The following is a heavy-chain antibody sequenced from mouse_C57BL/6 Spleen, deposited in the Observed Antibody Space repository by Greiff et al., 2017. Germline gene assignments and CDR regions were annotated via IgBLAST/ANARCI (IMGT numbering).Heavy chain of an antibody. CDR1: GYTFTSYW. V-gene: IGHV1-61*01. Sequence: QVQLQQPGAELVRPGSSVKLSCKASGYTFTSYWMDWVKQRPGQGLEWIGNIYPSDSETHYNQKFKDKATLTVDKSSSTAYMQLSSLTSEDSAVYYCARSPPMRDGYYGGFAYWGQGTLVTVSA. CDR3: ARSPPMRDGYYGGFAY. D-gene: IGHD2-3*01. CDR2: IYPSDSET. J-gene: IGHJ3*01.